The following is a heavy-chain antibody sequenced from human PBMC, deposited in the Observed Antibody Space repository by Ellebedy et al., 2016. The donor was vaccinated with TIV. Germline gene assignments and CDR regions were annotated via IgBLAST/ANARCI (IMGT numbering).Heavy chain of an antibody. V-gene: IGHV3-7*01. CDR1: GFTFSNYW. D-gene: IGHD5-24*01. Sequence: GESLKISCEASGFTFSNYWMTWVRQAPGKGLEWVANVKQDGSEENYVDSVKGRFSISRDNTKNSLYVQMNSLRPEDTAVYYCARDKGDDNGSKFDYWGQGTLVTVSS. CDR2: VKQDGSEE. CDR3: ARDKGDDNGSKFDY. J-gene: IGHJ4*02.